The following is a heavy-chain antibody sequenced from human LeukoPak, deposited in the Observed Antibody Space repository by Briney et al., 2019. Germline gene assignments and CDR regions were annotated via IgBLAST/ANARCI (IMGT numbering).Heavy chain of an antibody. CDR2: ISAYNGNT. V-gene: IGHV1-18*01. D-gene: IGHD3-10*01. Sequence: GASVKVSCKASGYTFTSYGISWVRQAPGQGLEWVGWISAYNGNTNYAQKLQGRVTMTTDTSTSTAYMELRSLRSDDTAVYYCARDMITMVRGVIVFDYWGQGTLVAVSS. CDR1: GYTFTSYG. J-gene: IGHJ4*02. CDR3: ARDMITMVRGVIVFDY.